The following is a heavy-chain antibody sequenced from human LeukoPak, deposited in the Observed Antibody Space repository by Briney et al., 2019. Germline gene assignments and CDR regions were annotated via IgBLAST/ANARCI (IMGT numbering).Heavy chain of an antibody. D-gene: IGHD3-9*01. CDR1: GFTFSSYG. CDR2: IRYDGSNK. Sequence: PGGSLRLSCAASGFTFSSYGMHWVRQAPGKGLEWVAFIRYDGSNKYYADSVKGRFTISRDDSKNTLHLQMNSLRAEDTAAYYCAKGYYFDILSGYSSLDSWGQGTLVTVSS. V-gene: IGHV3-30*02. CDR3: AKGYYFDILSGYSSLDS. J-gene: IGHJ4*02.